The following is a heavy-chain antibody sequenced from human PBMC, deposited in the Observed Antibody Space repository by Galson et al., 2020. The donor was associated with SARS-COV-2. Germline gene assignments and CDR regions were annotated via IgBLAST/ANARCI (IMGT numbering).Heavy chain of an antibody. CDR2: ISSSSSTI. J-gene: IGHJ2*01. Sequence: GESLKISCAASGFTFSSYSMNWVRQAPGKGLEWVSYISSSSSTIYYADSVKGRFTISRDNSKNTLYLQMNSLRAEDTAVYYCASGYCSGGSCYSQDWYFDLWGRGTLVTVSS. D-gene: IGHD2-15*01. CDR1: GFTFSSYS. V-gene: IGHV3-48*01. CDR3: ASGYCSGGSCYSQDWYFDL.